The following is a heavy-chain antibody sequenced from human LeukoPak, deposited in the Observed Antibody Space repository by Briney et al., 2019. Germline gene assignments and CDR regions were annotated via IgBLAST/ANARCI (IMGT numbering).Heavy chain of an antibody. CDR2: LYSDGNT. D-gene: IGHD1-14*01. CDR3: ARGVEPLAANTLAY. Sequence: PGGSLRLSFAASGFTVINNDLNWVRQAPGKGLEWGSVLYSDGNTKYADSVQDRFTISRDNSKNTLYLEMNSLSPDDTAVYYCARGVEPLAANTLAYWGQGTLVTVSS. CDR1: GFTVINND. J-gene: IGHJ4*02. V-gene: IGHV3-53*01.